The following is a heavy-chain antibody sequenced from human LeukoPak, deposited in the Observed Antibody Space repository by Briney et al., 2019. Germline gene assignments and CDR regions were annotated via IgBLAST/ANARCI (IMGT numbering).Heavy chain of an antibody. CDR3: AKESYAYYYDSSGYPDY. CDR1: GFTFSSYG. CDR2: IRYDGSNK. V-gene: IGHV3-30*02. D-gene: IGHD3-22*01. J-gene: IGHJ4*02. Sequence: PGGSLRLSCAASGFTFSSYGMHWVRQAPGKGLEWVAFIRYDGSNKYYADSVKGRFTISRDNSKNTLYLQMNSLRAEDTAVYYCAKESYAYYYDSSGYPDYWGQGTLVTVSS.